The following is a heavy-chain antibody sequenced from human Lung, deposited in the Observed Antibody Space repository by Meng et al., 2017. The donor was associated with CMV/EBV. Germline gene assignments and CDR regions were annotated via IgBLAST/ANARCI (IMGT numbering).Heavy chain of an antibody. V-gene: IGHV3-30*02. CDR3: AKPPGLVGYYYGMDV. D-gene: IGHD3-9*01. J-gene: IGHJ6*02. CDR2: IRYDVSNK. CDR1: GFTFSSYG. Sequence: GESLKISCAASGFTFSSYGMHWVRQAPGKGLEWVAFIRYDVSNKYYADSVKGRFTISRDNSKHTLYLQMNSLRAEDTAVYYCAKPPGLVGYYYGMDVWGQGTTVTVSS.